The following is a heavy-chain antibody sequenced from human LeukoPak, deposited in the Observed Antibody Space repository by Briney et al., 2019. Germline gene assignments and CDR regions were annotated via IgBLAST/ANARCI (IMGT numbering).Heavy chain of an antibody. J-gene: IGHJ3*02. CDR3: ARVPDLDDAFDI. CDR2: IYTSGST. V-gene: IGHV4-61*02. Sequence: SETLSLTCTVSGGSISSGSYYWSWIRQPAGKGLEWIGRIYTSGSTNYNPSLKSRVTISVDTSKNQFSLKLSSVTAADTAVYYCARVPDLDDAFDIWGQGTMVTVSS. CDR1: GGSISSGSYY. D-gene: IGHD3/OR15-3a*01.